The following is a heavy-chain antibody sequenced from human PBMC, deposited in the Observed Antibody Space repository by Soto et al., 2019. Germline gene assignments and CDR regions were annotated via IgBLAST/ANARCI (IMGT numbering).Heavy chain of an antibody. Sequence: QVQLVESGGGVVQPGRSLRLSCAASGFTFSSYAMHWVRQAPGKGLEWVAVISYDGSNKYYADSVQGRFTISRDNSKNTLYLQMNSLSSEDTAVYYCARPLWRDDYNWGYFALWGRGTLVTVSS. CDR2: ISYDGSNK. D-gene: IGHD4-4*01. V-gene: IGHV3-30-3*01. CDR1: GFTFSSYA. CDR3: ARPLWRDDYNWGYFAL. J-gene: IGHJ2*01.